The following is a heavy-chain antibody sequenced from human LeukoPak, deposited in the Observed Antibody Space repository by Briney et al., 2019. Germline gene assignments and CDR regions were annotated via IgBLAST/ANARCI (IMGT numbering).Heavy chain of an antibody. D-gene: IGHD2-2*01. CDR3: AKGIVVVPAAMPNGYYFDY. V-gene: IGHV3-30*02. CDR2: IRYDGSNK. J-gene: IGHJ4*02. CDR1: GFTFSNYG. Sequence: PGGSLRLSCAASGFTFSNYGMHWVRQAPGKGLEWVAFIRYDGSNKYYADSVKGRFTISRDNSKNTLCLQMSSLRAEDTAVYYCAKGIVVVPAAMPNGYYFDYWGQGTLVTVSS.